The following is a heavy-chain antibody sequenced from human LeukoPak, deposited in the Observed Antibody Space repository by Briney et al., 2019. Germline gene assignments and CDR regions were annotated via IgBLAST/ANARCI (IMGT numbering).Heavy chain of an antibody. V-gene: IGHV3-30*04. Sequence: SCKASGGTFSSYAISWVRQAPGKGLEWVAVISYDGSNKYYADSVRGRFTISRDNSKNTLYLQMNSLRAEDTAVYYCAKDSNYYDSSGQDAFDIWGQGTMVTVSS. CDR3: AKDSNYYDSSGQDAFDI. D-gene: IGHD3-22*01. J-gene: IGHJ3*02. CDR1: GGTFSSYA. CDR2: ISYDGSNK.